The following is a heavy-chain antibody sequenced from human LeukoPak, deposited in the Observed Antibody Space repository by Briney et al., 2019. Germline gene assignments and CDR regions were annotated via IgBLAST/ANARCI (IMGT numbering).Heavy chain of an antibody. Sequence: SGPTLVNPTQTLTLTCTFSGFSLNTNAMGVGWIRQPPGKALEWLALIYWDDDRRYSPSLKSRLTITKDTSKNQVVLTMTNMDPIDTATYYCARQAAVYGSSWREYYFAYWGQGTLVTVSS. D-gene: IGHD2-2*01. CDR1: GFSLNTNAMG. CDR2: IYWDDDR. V-gene: IGHV2-5*02. J-gene: IGHJ4*02. CDR3: ARQAAVYGSSWREYYFAY.